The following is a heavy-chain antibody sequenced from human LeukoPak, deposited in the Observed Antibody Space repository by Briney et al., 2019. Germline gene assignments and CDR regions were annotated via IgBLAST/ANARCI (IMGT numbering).Heavy chain of an antibody. D-gene: IGHD6-13*01. J-gene: IGHJ4*02. CDR3: VRGDSRDY. V-gene: IGHV3-53*01. CDR2: LYNGGNT. CDR1: GFTVSGNY. Sequence: PGGSLRLSCAVSGFTVSGNYMSWVRQAPGKGLEWVSVLYNGGNTYYADSVKGRFTVSRDNSKNTLYLQVNSLRAEDTAVYYWVRGDSRDYWGQGTLVTVSS.